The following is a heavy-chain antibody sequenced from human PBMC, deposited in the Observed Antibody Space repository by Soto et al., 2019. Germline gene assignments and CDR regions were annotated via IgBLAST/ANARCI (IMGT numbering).Heavy chain of an antibody. V-gene: IGHV1-69*01. D-gene: IGHD2-21*02. J-gene: IGHJ5*01. CDR2: IIPLFGTP. CDR1: GATFSTTG. CDR3: ARASPVICGGDPCYRLDSSFDS. Sequence: QVQLVQSGAEVRKPGSSLRVSCKSSGATFSTTGISWVRQAPGQGLEWMGGIIPLFGTPKYARKFQGRVSITAKESTTTVYMELNSLRPDDAAVYYCARASPVICGGDPCYRLDSSFDSWGQGSLVIVSS.